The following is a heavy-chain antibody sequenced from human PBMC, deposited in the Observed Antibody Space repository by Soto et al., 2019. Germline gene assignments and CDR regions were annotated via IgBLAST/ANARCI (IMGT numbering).Heavy chain of an antibody. Sequence: QVRLQESGPGLVKPSEPLSLTCTVSVGFSSRYYWSWIRQPPGKALEWIGFIHHSGSTNSNPSLRGGVGLSIDRSRRRSPLGLKSVPAAERAVNYGARVGNDTGGMYVDPWGGGPLVTAS. CDR1: VGFSSRYY. V-gene: IGHV4-59*01. D-gene: IGHD2-15*01. CDR3: ARVGNDTGGMYVDP. J-gene: IGHJ5*02. CDR2: IHHSGST.